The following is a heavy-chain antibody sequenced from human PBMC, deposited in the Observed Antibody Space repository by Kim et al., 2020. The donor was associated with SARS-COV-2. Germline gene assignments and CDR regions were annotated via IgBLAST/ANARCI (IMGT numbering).Heavy chain of an antibody. CDR3: ARLGNIPAAVDY. Sequence: KYSQKCQGRVTITRDTSASTAYMELSSLRSADTAVYYCARLGNIPAAVDYWGQGTLVTVSS. D-gene: IGHD2-2*01. V-gene: IGHV1-3*01. J-gene: IGHJ4*02.